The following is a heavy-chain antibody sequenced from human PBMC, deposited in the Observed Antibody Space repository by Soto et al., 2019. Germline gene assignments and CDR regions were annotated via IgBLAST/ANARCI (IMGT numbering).Heavy chain of an antibody. D-gene: IGHD3-3*01. CDR3: AKAGKSYKYYDFWSGTDDAFDI. CDR1: GFTFSSYA. CDR2: ISGSGGST. V-gene: IGHV3-23*01. J-gene: IGHJ3*02. Sequence: PGGSLRLSCAASGFTFSSYAMSWVRQAPGKGLEWVSAISGSGGSTYYADSVKGRFTISRDNSKNTLYLQMNSLRAEDTAVYYCAKAGKSYKYYDFWSGTDDAFDIWGQGTMVTVSS.